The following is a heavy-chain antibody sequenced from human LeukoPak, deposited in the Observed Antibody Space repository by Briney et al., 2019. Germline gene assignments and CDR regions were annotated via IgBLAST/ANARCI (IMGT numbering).Heavy chain of an antibody. J-gene: IGHJ3*02. V-gene: IGHV3-23*01. CDR3: AKVGDWAVATANDAFDI. Sequence: GGSLRLSCAASGFTFSMYAMSWVRQAPGKGLEWVSAISGSGDTTYYADSVKGRFTISRDNSKNTLYLQMNSLRAENTAVYYCAKVGDWAVATANDAFDIWGQGTMVTVSS. CDR2: ISGSGDTT. D-gene: IGHD2-21*02. CDR1: GFTFSMYA.